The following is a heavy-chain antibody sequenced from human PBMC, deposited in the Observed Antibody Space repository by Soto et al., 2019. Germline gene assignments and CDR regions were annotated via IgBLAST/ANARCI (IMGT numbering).Heavy chain of an antibody. V-gene: IGHV1-3*01. D-gene: IGHD4-17*01. CDR2: INAGNGNT. CDR1: GYTFTSYA. Sequence: QVQLVQSGAEVKKPGASVKVSCKASGYTFTSYAMHWVRQAPGQRLEWMGWINAGNGNTKYSQKFQGRVTITRDTSASTAYMELSSLRSEDTAVYYCARSRRTVTTDAFDIWGQGTMVTVSS. CDR3: ARSRRTVTTDAFDI. J-gene: IGHJ3*02.